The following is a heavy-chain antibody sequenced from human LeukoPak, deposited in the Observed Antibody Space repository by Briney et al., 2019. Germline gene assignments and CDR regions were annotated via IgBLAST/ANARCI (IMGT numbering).Heavy chain of an antibody. CDR1: GGSIRSGGSC. V-gene: IGHV4-30-2*01. J-gene: IGHJ6*02. Sequence: SQTLSLTCAVSGGSIRSGGSCWSWIRQPPGKGLEWIGYIYHSGSTYYNPSLKSRVTISVDRSKNQFSLKLSSVTAADTAVYYCARAHWGWAYYYYYGMDVWGQGTTVTVSS. CDR3: ARAHWGWAYYYYYGMDV. CDR2: IYHSGST. D-gene: IGHD7-27*01.